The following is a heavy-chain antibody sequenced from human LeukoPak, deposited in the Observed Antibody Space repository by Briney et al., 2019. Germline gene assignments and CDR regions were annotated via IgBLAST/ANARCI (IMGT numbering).Heavy chain of an antibody. D-gene: IGHD3-16*01. V-gene: IGHV4-61*02. CDR1: GASISSGAYY. Sequence: SETLPLTCTVSGASISSGAYYWSWVRQPAGKGLEWIGRIYTSGSTNYNPSLKSRVTISLDTSQNQLSFRLTSVTAADTAMYYCTREGYDNGDYWGQGALVTVSS. CDR3: TREGYDNGDY. CDR2: IYTSGST. J-gene: IGHJ4*02.